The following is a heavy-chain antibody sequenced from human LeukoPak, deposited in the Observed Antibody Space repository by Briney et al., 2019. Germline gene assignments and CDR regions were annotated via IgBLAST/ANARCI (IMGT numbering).Heavy chain of an antibody. CDR3: AREADTNSWYRPAFRLVGV. Sequence: ASVKVSCKASGYTFRSHGIYWVRQAPGQGLEWMGWMSPYNDETNYARMFRDRVIMTTETSTTTAYMELRGLTSDDTAVYFCAREADTNSWYRPAFRLVGVWGQGTLVTVSS. D-gene: IGHD6-13*01. CDR1: GYTFRSHG. V-gene: IGHV1-18*01. CDR2: MSPYNDET. J-gene: IGHJ4*02.